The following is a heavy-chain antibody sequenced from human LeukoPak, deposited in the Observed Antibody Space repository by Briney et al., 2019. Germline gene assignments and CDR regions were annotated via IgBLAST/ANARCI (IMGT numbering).Heavy chain of an antibody. CDR2: IYSSGST. J-gene: IGHJ3*02. D-gene: IGHD3-10*01. Sequence: SETLSLTCSVSGVSVSSGSNYWGWIRQPAGKTLEWIGSIYSSGSTYYNPSLKSRVLILIDTAKNHFSLNLSSVTAADTAVYYCAKSDGYGLVGIWGQGTMATVSS. CDR1: GVSVSSGSNY. V-gene: IGHV4-39*07. CDR3: AKSDGYGLVGI.